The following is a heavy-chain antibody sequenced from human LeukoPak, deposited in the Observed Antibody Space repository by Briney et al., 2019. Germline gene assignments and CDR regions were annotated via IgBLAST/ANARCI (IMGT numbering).Heavy chain of an antibody. CDR1: GGSISSSSYY. CDR2: IYYSGST. D-gene: IGHD3-9*01. CDR3: ARHPRQLTGYYNYYYYGMDV. J-gene: IGHJ6*02. V-gene: IGHV4-39*01. Sequence: SSETLSLTCTVSGGSISSSSYYWGWIRQPPGKGLEWIGSIYYSGSTYYNPSLKSRVTISVDTSKNQFSLKLSSVTAADTAVYYCARHPRQLTGYYNYYYYGMDVWGQGTTVTVSS.